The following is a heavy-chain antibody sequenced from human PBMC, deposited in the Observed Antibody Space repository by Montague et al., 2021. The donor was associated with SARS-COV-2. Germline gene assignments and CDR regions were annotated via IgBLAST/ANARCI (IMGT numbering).Heavy chain of an antibody. CDR3: ARDSGPLYYYNDGMDV. CDR2: IYSGGST. D-gene: IGHD7-27*01. V-gene: IGHV3-53*01. Sequence: SLRLSCAASGFTVSSNYMSWVRQAPGKGLEWVSVIYSGGSTYYADSVKGRFTISRDNSKNTLYLQMNSLRAEDTAVYYCARDSGPLYYYNDGMDVWGQGTTVTVSS. CDR1: GFTVSSNY. J-gene: IGHJ6*02.